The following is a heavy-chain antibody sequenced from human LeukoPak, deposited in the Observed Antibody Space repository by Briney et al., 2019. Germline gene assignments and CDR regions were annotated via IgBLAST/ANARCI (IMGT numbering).Heavy chain of an antibody. D-gene: IGHD6-19*01. CDR2: VYYSGTT. J-gene: IGHJ4*02. Sequence: PSETLSLTCSVSGGSISLSYYYWGWIRQPPGKALEWIGSVYYSGTTSYDPSLKSRVTISVDMSKNHFSLRLSSVTAADTAMYYCARGTLYSGWSYYFDYWGQGSQVTVSS. CDR1: GGSISLSYYY. CDR3: ARGTLYSGWSYYFDY. V-gene: IGHV4-39*07.